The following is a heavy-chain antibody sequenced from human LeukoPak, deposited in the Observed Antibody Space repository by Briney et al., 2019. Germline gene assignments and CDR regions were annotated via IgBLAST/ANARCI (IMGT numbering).Heavy chain of an antibody. V-gene: IGHV1-2*02. J-gene: IGHJ6*02. CDR1: GYTFTGYY. CDR3: ARGVAAAGRDYYYGMDV. D-gene: IGHD6-13*01. Sequence: GASVKVSCKASGYTFTGYYMHWVRQAPGQGLEWMGWINPNSGGTNYAQKFQGRVTMTRDTSISTAYMELNRLRSDDTAVYYCARGVAAAGRDYYYGMDVWGQGTTVTVSS. CDR2: INPNSGGT.